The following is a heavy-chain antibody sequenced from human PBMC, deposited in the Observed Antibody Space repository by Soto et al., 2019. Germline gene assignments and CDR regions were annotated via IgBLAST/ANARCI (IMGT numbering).Heavy chain of an antibody. Sequence: PGGSLRLSCAASGFTFDDYAMHWVRQAPGKGLEWVSGISWNSGSIGYADSVKGRFTISRDNAKNSLYLQMNSLRAEDTALYYCAKDIGQFVETAKGGWGQGTLVTVSS. CDR1: GFTFDDYA. CDR2: ISWNSGSI. D-gene: IGHD5-18*01. J-gene: IGHJ4*02. CDR3: AKDIGQFVETAKGG. V-gene: IGHV3-9*01.